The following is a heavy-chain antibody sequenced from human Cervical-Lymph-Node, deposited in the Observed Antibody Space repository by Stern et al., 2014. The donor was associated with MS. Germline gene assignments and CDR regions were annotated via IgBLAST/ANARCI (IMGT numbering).Heavy chain of an antibody. CDR3: ARGAAVAGTSPYYYGMDV. Sequence: VQLLQSGAEVKKPGASVKVSCKASGYTFTSYYMHWVRQAPGQGLEWMGIINPSGGSTGYAQKFQGRVTMTRDTSTSTVYMELSSLRSEDTAVYYCARGAAVAGTSPYYYGMDVWGQGTTVTVSS. CDR2: INPSGGST. V-gene: IGHV1-46*01. D-gene: IGHD6-19*01. J-gene: IGHJ6*02. CDR1: GYTFTSYY.